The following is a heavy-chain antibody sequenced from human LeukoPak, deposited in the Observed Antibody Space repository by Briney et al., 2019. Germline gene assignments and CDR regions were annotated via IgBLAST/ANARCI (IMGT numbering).Heavy chain of an antibody. CDR3: ARVLSGSYYDFDY. CDR2: IYYRGTT. Sequence: SETLSLTCTVSGDSLSSSYHYWGWVRQPPGKGLEWIGSIYYRGTTYYSPSLRSPVTISEDKSKNQFSLRLSSVTAADTAVYYCARVLSGSYYDFDYWGQGTLVTVSS. CDR1: GDSLSSSYHY. J-gene: IGHJ4*02. D-gene: IGHD1-26*01. V-gene: IGHV4-39*01.